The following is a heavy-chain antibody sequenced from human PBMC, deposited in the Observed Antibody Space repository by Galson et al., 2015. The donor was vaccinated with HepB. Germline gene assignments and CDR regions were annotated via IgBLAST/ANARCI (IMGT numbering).Heavy chain of an antibody. D-gene: IGHD3-3*01. CDR3: ARTLPRPPTYDFDGMDV. Sequence: SVKVSCKASGGTFSSYAISWVRQAPGQGLEWMGGIIPIFGTANYAQKFQGRVTITADESTSTAYMELSSLGSEDTAVYYCARTLPRPPTYDFDGMDVWGQGTTVTVSS. J-gene: IGHJ6*02. V-gene: IGHV1-69*13. CDR2: IIPIFGTA. CDR1: GGTFSSYA.